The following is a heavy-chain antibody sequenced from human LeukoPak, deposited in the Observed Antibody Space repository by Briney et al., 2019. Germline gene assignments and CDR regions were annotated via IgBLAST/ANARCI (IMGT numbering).Heavy chain of an antibody. V-gene: IGHV3-23*01. D-gene: IGHD3-9*01. J-gene: IGHJ4*02. CDR1: GFTFSNYA. CDR2: ITGSGSGI. CDR3: AKWGDYDVLTGYYVYDY. Sequence: GASLRLSCAASGFTFSNYAMSWVRQAPGKGLEWVSAITGSGSGIYYADSMKSRFTISRDNSKNTLYLQINSLRAEDTAVYYCAKWGDYDVLTGYYVYDYWGQGTLVTVSS.